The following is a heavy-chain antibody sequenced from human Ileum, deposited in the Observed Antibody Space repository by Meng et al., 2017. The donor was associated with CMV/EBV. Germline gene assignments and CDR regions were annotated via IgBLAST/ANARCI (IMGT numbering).Heavy chain of an antibody. D-gene: IGHD1-26*01. CDR2: IRNKAASYST. CDR3: TRDYEGAGDY. Sequence: VASGFRFSDRYRDWVRQAPGKGLEWVARIRNKAASYSTEYAAAVKGRFTISRDDSKNSLYVQMNSLKTGDTAVYYCTRDYEGAGDYWGQGTLVTVSS. J-gene: IGHJ4*02. CDR1: GFRFSDRY. V-gene: IGHV3-72*01.